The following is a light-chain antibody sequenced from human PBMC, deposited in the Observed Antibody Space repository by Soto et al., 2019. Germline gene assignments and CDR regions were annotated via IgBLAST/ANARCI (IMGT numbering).Light chain of an antibody. CDR2: ANT. J-gene: IGLJ1*01. CDR1: RSNIGAGFD. CDR3: QSYDSSLGSYV. V-gene: IGLV1-40*01. Sequence: QSVLTQPPSVSGAPGQRVTISCTGTRSNIGAGFDVHWYQQLPGTAPKLLIFANTNRPSGVPDRFSGSKSGTSASLAITGLQAEDEADYYCQSYDSSLGSYVFGTGTKLTVL.